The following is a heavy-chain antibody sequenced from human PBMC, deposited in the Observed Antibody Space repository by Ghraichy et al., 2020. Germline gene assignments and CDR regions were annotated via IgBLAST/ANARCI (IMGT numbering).Heavy chain of an antibody. D-gene: IGHD5-24*01. CDR1: GFTFSYYW. CDR2: IKPDGSES. Sequence: GESLNISCAASGFTFSYYWMTWYRQAPGKGLEWVAIIKPDGSESFYVDSVRGRFTISRDNAENSLHLQMSGLRAEDMAVYYCATRWQTSTPAFDYWGQGILVTVSP. CDR3: ATRWQTSTPAFDY. J-gene: IGHJ4*02. V-gene: IGHV3-7*01.